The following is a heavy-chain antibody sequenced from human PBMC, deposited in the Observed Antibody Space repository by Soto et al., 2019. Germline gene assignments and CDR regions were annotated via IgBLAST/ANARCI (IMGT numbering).Heavy chain of an antibody. V-gene: IGHV5-51*01. CDR3: ARLNRGAAAAIAAFDI. Sequence: PGESLKISCMGSGYKVSTWHNFTSYWIAWVRQMPGEGLEWMGIIYPGDSDTRYSSSFQGRVTISADKSISTAYLQWSSLKASETAIYHCARLNRGAAAAIAAFDIWGQGTMVTVSS. J-gene: IGHJ3*02. D-gene: IGHD6-13*01. CDR2: IYPGDSDT. CDR1: GYKVSTWHNFTSYW.